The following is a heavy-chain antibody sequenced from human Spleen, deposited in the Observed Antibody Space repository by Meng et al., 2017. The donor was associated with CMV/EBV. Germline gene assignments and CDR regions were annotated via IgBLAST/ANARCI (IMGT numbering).Heavy chain of an antibody. J-gene: IGHJ5*02. Sequence: GSLRLSCAVYGGSFSGYYWSWIRQPPGKGLEWIGEINHSGSTNYNPSLKSRVTISVDTSKNQFSLKLSSVTAADTAVYYCASTNCSSTSCYLNWFDPWGQGTLVTVSS. CDR3: ASTNCSSTSCYLNWFDP. CDR1: GGSFSGYY. V-gene: IGHV4-34*01. CDR2: INHSGST. D-gene: IGHD2-2*01.